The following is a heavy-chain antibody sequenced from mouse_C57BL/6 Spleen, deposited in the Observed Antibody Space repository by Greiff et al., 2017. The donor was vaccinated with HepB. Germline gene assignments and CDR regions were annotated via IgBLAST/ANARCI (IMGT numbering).Heavy chain of an antibody. CDR2: IYPGDGDT. V-gene: IGHV1-80*01. CDR3: ARSDYGSYNYAMDY. Sequence: QVQLQQSGAELVKPGASVKISCKASGYAFSSYWMNWVKQRPGKGLEWIGQIYPGDGDTNYNGKFKGKATLTADKSSSTAYMQLSSLTSEDSAVYFCARSDYGSYNYAMDYWGQGTSVTVSS. J-gene: IGHJ4*01. D-gene: IGHD2-1*01. CDR1: GYAFSSYW.